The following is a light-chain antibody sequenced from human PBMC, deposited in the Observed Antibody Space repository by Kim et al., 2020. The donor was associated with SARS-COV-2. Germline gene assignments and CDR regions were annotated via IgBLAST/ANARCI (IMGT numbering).Light chain of an antibody. V-gene: IGKV1-39*01. CDR1: QSISSY. CDR3: QKSYSTPA. Sequence: DIQMTQSPSSLSASVGDRVTITCRASQSISSYLNWYQQKPGKAPKLLIYAASSLQSGVPSRFSGSGSGTDFTLTISSLQPEEFATYYCQKSYSTPAFGGGTKVDIK. J-gene: IGKJ4*01. CDR2: AAS.